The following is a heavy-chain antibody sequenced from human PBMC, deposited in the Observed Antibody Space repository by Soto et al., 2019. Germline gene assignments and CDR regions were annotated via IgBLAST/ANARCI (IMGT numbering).Heavy chain of an antibody. D-gene: IGHD3-3*01. J-gene: IGHJ6*01. V-gene: IGHV3-21*01. Sequence: GECLRLSCAASGFTFRSYSMNWVRQAPGKGLEWVSSISSSSSYIYYADSVKGRFTISRDNAKNSLYLQMNSLRAEDTAVYYCAXDQSGRFLEWLPIPMDVWGQGPTLTVSS. CDR2: ISSSSSYI. CDR3: AXDQSGRFLEWLPIPMDV. CDR1: GFTFRSYS.